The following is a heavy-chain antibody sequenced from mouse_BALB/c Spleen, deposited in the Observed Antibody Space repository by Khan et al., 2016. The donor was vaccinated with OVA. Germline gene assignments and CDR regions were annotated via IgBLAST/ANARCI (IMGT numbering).Heavy chain of an antibody. Sequence: EVQLQESGPGLVKPSQSLSLTCTVTDYSITSDYAWNWIRQFPGNKLEWMGYINYSGRTSYSPSLKSRISITRDTSKNQFFLKLNSVTTEDTATYFCASGRSYWGQGTLVTVSA. CDR2: INYSGRT. CDR1: DYSITSDYA. CDR3: ASGRSY. J-gene: IGHJ3*01. V-gene: IGHV3-2*02.